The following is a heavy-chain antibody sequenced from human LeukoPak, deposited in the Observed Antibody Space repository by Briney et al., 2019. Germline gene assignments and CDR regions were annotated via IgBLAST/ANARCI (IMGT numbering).Heavy chain of an antibody. Sequence: GGSLRLSCAASGFTFSSYAMSWVRQAPGKGLEWVSAISGSGGSTYYADSVKGRFTISRDNSKNTLYLQMNSLRAEDTALYYCARDREGYCSSTSCQYFDYWGQGTLVTVSS. CDR2: ISGSGGST. CDR3: ARDREGYCSSTSCQYFDY. J-gene: IGHJ4*02. D-gene: IGHD2-2*01. V-gene: IGHV3-23*01. CDR1: GFTFSSYA.